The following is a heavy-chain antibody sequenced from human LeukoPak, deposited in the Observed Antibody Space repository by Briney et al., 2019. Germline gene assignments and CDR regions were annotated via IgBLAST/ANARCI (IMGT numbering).Heavy chain of an antibody. D-gene: IGHD3-22*01. Sequence: PGGSLRLSCAASGFTISDYGLVWVRQAPGKGLEWVSAISNDGGGTTYADFVKGRFTISRDNSKNTLSLQMNSLRPEDTALYYCAKGNSGYFADLWGQGTVVTVSS. CDR3: AKGNSGYFADL. CDR2: ISNDGGGT. V-gene: IGHV3-23*01. CDR1: GFTISDYG. J-gene: IGHJ5*02.